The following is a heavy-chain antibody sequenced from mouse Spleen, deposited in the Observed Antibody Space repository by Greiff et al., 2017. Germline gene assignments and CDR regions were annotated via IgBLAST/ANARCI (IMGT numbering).Heavy chain of an antibody. V-gene: IGHV14-4*01. D-gene: IGHD2-1*01. J-gene: IGHJ2*01. CDR3: TTGGNLYFDY. CDR1: GFNIKDDY. CDR2: IAPENGDT. Sequence: EVQVVESGAELVRPGASVKLSCTASGFNIKDDYMHWVNQRPEQGLEWIGWIAPENGDTEYASKFQGKATITADTSSNTAYLQLSSLTSEDTAVYYCTTGGNLYFDYWGQGTTLTVSS.